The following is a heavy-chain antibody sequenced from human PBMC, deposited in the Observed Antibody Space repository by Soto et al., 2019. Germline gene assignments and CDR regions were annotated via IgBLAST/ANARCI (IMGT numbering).Heavy chain of an antibody. V-gene: IGHV4-39*01. D-gene: IGHD3-3*01. CDR1: GGSISSSSYY. CDR2: IYYSGST. J-gene: IGHJ6*02. CDR3: AGPYYDFWSGYPPYYYYGMDV. Sequence: KASETLSLTCTVSGGSISSSSYYWGWIRQPPGKGLEWIGSIYYSGSTYYNPSLKSRVTISVDTSKNQFSLKLSSVTAADTAVYYCAGPYYDFWSGYPPYYYYGMDVWGQGTTVTVSS.